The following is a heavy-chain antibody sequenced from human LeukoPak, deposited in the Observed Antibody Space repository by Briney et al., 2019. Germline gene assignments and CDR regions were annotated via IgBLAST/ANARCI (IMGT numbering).Heavy chain of an antibody. D-gene: IGHD1-7*01. CDR3: ARGSNWNYQWDPFDP. CDR1: GGSFSGYY. J-gene: IGHJ5*02. Sequence: SETLSLTCAVYGGSFSGYYWSWIRQPPGKGLEWIGYIYYSGSTNYNPSLKSRVTISVDTSKNQFSLKLSSVTAADTAVYYCARGSNWNYQWDPFDPWGQGTLVTVSS. CDR2: IYYSGST. V-gene: IGHV4-59*01.